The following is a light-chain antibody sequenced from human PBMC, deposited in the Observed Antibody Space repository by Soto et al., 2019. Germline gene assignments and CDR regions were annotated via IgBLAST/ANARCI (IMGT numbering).Light chain of an antibody. Sequence: DIPMTQSPFSVSASVGDRVTITCRASQDITSRLGWYQQKPGKAPKLLIYDASNLQSGVPSRFSGSGSGTDFTLSINSLQPEDFATYYCQQASSFPRTFGQGTKVEVK. CDR3: QQASSFPRT. J-gene: IGKJ1*01. V-gene: IGKV1-12*01. CDR2: DAS. CDR1: QDITSR.